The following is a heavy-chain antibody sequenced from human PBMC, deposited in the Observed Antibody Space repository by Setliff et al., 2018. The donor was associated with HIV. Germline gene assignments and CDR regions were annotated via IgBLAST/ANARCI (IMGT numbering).Heavy chain of an antibody. CDR3: ARTRGRAPVSYYFDN. Sequence: PSETLSLTCRVSSGSISGYYWSWVRQPPGRGLEWIGYVSYSGSTSYNPSLNSRVTMSVDTSRDQFSLKLSFVTAADTAVYYCARTRGRAPVSYYFDNWGQGRLVTVSS. V-gene: IGHV4-59*01. J-gene: IGHJ4*02. D-gene: IGHD2-2*01. CDR2: VSYSGST. CDR1: SGSISGYY.